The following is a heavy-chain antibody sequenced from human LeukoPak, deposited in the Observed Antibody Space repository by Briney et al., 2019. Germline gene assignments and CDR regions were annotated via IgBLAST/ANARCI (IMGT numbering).Heavy chain of an antibody. D-gene: IGHD3-22*01. CDR3: ANDRNYDSSGYYPY. CDR1: GFTFSSYA. J-gene: IGHJ4*02. Sequence: GGSLRLSCAASGFTFSSYAMSWVRQAPGKGLEWVSAISGSGGSTYYADSVKGRFTISRDNSKNTLYLQMNSLRAEDTAVYYCANDRNYDSSGYYPYWGQGTLVTVSS. V-gene: IGHV3-23*01. CDR2: ISGSGGST.